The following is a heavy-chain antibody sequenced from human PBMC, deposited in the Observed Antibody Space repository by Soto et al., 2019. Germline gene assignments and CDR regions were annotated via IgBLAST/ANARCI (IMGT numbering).Heavy chain of an antibody. Sequence: ASVKVSCKASGYTSTGYYMHWVRQAPGQGLEWMGWINPNSGGTNYAQKFQGRVTMTRDTSISTAYMELSRLRSDDTAVYYCARDPEYCSGGSCYLSYYYYYGMDVWGQGTTVTVSS. CDR3: ARDPEYCSGGSCYLSYYYYYGMDV. V-gene: IGHV1-2*02. CDR2: INPNSGGT. D-gene: IGHD2-15*01. J-gene: IGHJ6*02. CDR1: GYTSTGYY.